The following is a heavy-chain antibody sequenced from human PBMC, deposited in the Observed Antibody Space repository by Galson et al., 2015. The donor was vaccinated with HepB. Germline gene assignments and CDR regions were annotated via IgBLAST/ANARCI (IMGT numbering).Heavy chain of an antibody. J-gene: IGHJ6*03. CDR1: GYTFTSYA. CDR2: INTNTGNP. Sequence: SVKVSCKASGYTFTSYALNWVRQAPGQGLEWMGWINTNTGNPTYAQGFTGRFVFSLDTSVRTASLQISSLKPEDNAVYYGSKTLIWSGYLTNYYYYYIDVWGKGTPVTVSS. CDR3: SKTLIWSGYLTNYYYYYIDV. D-gene: IGHD3-3*01. V-gene: IGHV7-4-1*02.